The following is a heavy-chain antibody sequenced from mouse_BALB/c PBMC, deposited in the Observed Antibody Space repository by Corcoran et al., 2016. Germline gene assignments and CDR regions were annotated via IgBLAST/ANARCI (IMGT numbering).Heavy chain of an antibody. V-gene: IGHV8-11*01. CDR2: IWWDADK. Sequence: QVTLKESGPGILQPSQTLSLTCSFSGFSLSTSGMGVGWILQPSGKGLEWLAHIWWDADKRYNTALKSLMTISKDTSSNQVFPQIASVDTADTATYYCARLQLIDYFVYWGQGTTLTVSS. J-gene: IGHJ2*01. D-gene: IGHD4-1*02. CDR1: GFSLSTSGMG. CDR3: ARLQLIDYFVY.